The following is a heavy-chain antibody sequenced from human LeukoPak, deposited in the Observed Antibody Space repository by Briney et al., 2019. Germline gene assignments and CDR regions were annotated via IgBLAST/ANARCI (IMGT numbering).Heavy chain of an antibody. D-gene: IGHD2-2*03. J-gene: IGHJ3*02. CDR3: ARDQMDPRSGAFDI. V-gene: IGHV4-38-2*02. Sequence: PSETLSLTCTVSGYSITTGYYWGWIRPPPGKGLEWIGSIYHSGSTFYNPSLKSRVTISVDPSKNQSSLKLSSVIVADTAVYYCARDQMDPRSGAFDIWGPGTMVTVSS. CDR2: IYHSGST. CDR1: GYSITTGYY.